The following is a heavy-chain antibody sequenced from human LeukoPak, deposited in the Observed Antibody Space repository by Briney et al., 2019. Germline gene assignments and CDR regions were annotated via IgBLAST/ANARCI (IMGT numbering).Heavy chain of an antibody. Sequence: GGSLRLSCAASGFTFSTYSMNWVRQAPGKGLEWVSYISAGGSTIYYADSVQGRFTISRDNAKNSLYLQMNSLRAEDTAVYYCARDPAGYYDSSGYAAFDIWGQGTMVTVSS. CDR2: ISAGGSTI. CDR1: GFTFSTYS. J-gene: IGHJ3*02. D-gene: IGHD3-22*01. V-gene: IGHV3-48*04. CDR3: ARDPAGYYDSSGYAAFDI.